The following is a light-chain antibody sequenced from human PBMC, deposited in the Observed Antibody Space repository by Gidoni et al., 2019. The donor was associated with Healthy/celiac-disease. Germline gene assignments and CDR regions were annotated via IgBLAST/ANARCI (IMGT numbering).Light chain of an antibody. CDR1: QSVSSY. CDR3: QQRSNWPPA. V-gene: IGKV3-11*01. Sequence: EIVLTQSPATLSLSPGERATLSCRASQSVSSYLAWYQQKPGQAPRLLMYYASTRATGIPARFSGSGSGTDFTLPISSLEPEDFAVYYCQQRSNWPPAFGGGTEVEIK. J-gene: IGKJ4*01. CDR2: YAS.